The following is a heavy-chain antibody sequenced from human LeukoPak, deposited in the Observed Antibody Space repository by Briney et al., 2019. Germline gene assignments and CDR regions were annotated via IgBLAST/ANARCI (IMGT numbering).Heavy chain of an antibody. J-gene: IGHJ4*02. CDR1: GGSISSYY. D-gene: IGHD6-13*01. CDR2: IYYSGST. CDR3: ARVFRLGGYSSSWFDY. V-gene: IGHV4-59*01. Sequence: SETLSLTCTVSGGSISSYYWSWIRQPPGKGLEWIGYIYYSGSTNYNPSLKSRVTISVDTSKNQFSLKLNSVTAADTAVYYCARVFRLGGYSSSWFDYWGQGTLVTVSS.